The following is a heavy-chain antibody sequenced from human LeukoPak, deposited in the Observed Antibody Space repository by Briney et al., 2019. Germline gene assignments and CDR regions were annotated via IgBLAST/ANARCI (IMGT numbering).Heavy chain of an antibody. V-gene: IGHV4-4*07. D-gene: IGHD3-22*01. CDR2: IYTSGST. CDR1: GGSISSYY. J-gene: IGHJ4*02. Sequence: SETLSLTCTVSGGSISSYYWSWIRQPAGKGLEWIGRIYTSGSTNYNPSLKSRVTVSVDTSKNQFSLKLSSVTAADTAVYYCARERTYYYDSSGQGGVDYWGQGTLVTVSS. CDR3: ARERTYYYDSSGQGGVDY.